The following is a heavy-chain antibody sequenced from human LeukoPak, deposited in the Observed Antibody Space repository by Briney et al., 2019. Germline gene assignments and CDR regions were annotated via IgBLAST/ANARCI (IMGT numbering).Heavy chain of an antibody. D-gene: IGHD3-3*01. CDR2: IYYSGST. CDR1: GGSISSYY. Sequence: PSETLSLTCTVSGGSISSYYWSWIRQPPGKGLEWIGYIYYSGSTYYNPSLKSRVTISVDTSKNRFSLKLSSVTAADTAVYYCAHFLDDAFDIWGQGTMVTVSS. CDR3: AHFLDDAFDI. J-gene: IGHJ3*02. V-gene: IGHV4-59*08.